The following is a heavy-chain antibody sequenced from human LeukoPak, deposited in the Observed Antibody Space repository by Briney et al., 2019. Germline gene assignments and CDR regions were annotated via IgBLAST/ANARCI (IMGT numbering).Heavy chain of an antibody. V-gene: IGHV4-59*01. CDR2: IYYSGST. Sequence: PSETLSLTCTVSGGSISSYYWSWIRQPPGKGLEWIGYIYYSGSTNYNPSLKSRVTISVDTSKNQFSLKLSSVTAADTAVYYCARSPRSSSVSHLLGYYGMDVWGQGTTVTVSS. J-gene: IGHJ6*02. CDR1: GGSISSYY. D-gene: IGHD6-6*01. CDR3: ARSPRSSSVSHLLGYYGMDV.